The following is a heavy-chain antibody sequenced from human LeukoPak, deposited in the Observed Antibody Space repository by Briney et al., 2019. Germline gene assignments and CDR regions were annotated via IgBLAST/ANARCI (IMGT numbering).Heavy chain of an antibody. CDR2: IHYSGST. D-gene: IGHD6-19*01. J-gene: IGHJ4*02. CDR1: GGTISSYY. V-gene: IGHV4-59*08. CDR3: ARWYSSGWAFDY. Sequence: PSETLSLTCTVSGGTISSYYWNWIRQHPGKGLGWIGYIHYSGSTKYNPSLKSRVTLSVDTSKNQFSLKLSSVTAADTAVYYCARWYSSGWAFDYWGQGTLVTVSS.